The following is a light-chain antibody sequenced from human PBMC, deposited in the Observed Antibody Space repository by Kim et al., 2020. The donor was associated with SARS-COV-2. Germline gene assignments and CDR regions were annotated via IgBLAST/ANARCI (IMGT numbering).Light chain of an antibody. J-gene: IGKJ2*01. Sequence: PGETAAHAGSAGPSISSSFARYQHKPGQAPRLLIADACNRATRIPARFSGSGSGTDFTLTISRLEPEDFAVYYCQQRSNWYTLGQGTRREI. V-gene: IGKV3-11*01. CDR2: DAC. CDR1: PSISSS. CDR3: QQRSNWYT.